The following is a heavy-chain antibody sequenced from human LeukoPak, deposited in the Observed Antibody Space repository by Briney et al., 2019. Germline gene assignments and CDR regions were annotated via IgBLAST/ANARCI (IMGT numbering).Heavy chain of an antibody. V-gene: IGHV1-18*01. CDR1: GYTFTSYG. J-gene: IGHJ4*02. CDR2: ISAYNGNT. D-gene: IGHD2-2*01. Sequence: ASAKVSCKASGYTFTSYGISWVRQAPGQGLEWMGRISAYNGNTNYAQKLQGRVTMTTDTSTSTAYMELRSLRSDDTAVYYCARVALGYCSSTSCYLFDYWGQGTLVTVSS. CDR3: ARVALGYCSSTSCYLFDY.